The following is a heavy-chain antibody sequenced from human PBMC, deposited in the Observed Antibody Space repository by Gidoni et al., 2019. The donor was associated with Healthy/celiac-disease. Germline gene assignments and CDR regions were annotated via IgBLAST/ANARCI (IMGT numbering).Heavy chain of an antibody. CDR3: ARDLRSVSSGWLPFDY. CDR2: INWNGGST. CDR1: GFTFDDYG. V-gene: IGHV3-20*04. J-gene: IGHJ4*02. Sequence: EVQLVASGGGVVRPGGSLRLSCAASGFTFDDYGMSWVRQAPGKGREWVSGINWNGGSTGYADSVKGRFTISRDNAKNSLYLQMNSLRAEDTALYYCARDLRSVSSGWLPFDYWGQGTLVTVSS. D-gene: IGHD6-19*01.